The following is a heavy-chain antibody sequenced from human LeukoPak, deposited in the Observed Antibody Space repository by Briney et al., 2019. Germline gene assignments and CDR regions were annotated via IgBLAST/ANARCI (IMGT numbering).Heavy chain of an antibody. D-gene: IGHD6-13*01. V-gene: IGHV3-30*02. CDR2: IRYDGSNK. J-gene: IGHJ4*02. Sequence: PGGSLRLSCAASGFTFSSYAMHWVRQAPGKGLEWVAFIRYDGSNKYYADSVKGRFTISRDNSKDTLYLQMNSLRAEDTAVYYCAEVEYTSSWYGVGSLDYWGQGTLVTVSS. CDR3: AEVEYTSSWYGVGSLDY. CDR1: GFTFSSYA.